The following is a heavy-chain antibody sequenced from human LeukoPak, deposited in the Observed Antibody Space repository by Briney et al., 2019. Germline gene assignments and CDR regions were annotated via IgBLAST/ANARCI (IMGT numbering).Heavy chain of an antibody. CDR2: IYPGDSDT. CDR3: ARHLKSTGNWFDP. D-gene: IGHD3-10*01. Sequence: GESLKISCKGSGYSFTSYWIGWVRQMPGKGLEWMGIIYPGDSDTRYSPSFQGQVTISADKSISTAYLQWSSLKASDTAMYYRARHLKSTGNWFDPWGQGTLVTVSS. V-gene: IGHV5-51*01. J-gene: IGHJ5*02. CDR1: GYSFTSYW.